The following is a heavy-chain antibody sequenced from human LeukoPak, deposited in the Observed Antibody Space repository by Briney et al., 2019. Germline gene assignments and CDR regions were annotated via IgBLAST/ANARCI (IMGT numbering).Heavy chain of an antibody. D-gene: IGHD6-19*01. Sequence: SETLSLTCTVSGGSISSYYWSWIRQPAGKGLEWIGRFYTSGDTNYNPSLKSRVTISVDKSKSQFSLKLSSVTAADTAVYYCASEDPSGPAGYFDYWGQGTLVTVSS. CDR2: FYTSGDT. V-gene: IGHV4-4*07. CDR3: ASEDPSGPAGYFDY. J-gene: IGHJ4*02. CDR1: GGSISSYY.